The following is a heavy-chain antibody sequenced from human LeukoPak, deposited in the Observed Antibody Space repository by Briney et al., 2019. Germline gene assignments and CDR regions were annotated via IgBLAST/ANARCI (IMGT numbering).Heavy chain of an antibody. Sequence: SETLSLTCTVSGGSISSYYWSWIQQPPGKGLEWIGYIYYSGSTNYNPSLKSRVTISVDTSKNQFSLKLSSVTAADTAVYYCARDVGSHFDYWGQGTLVTVSS. D-gene: IGHD1-1*01. CDR1: GGSISSYY. CDR2: IYYSGST. V-gene: IGHV4-59*01. J-gene: IGHJ4*02. CDR3: ARDVGSHFDY.